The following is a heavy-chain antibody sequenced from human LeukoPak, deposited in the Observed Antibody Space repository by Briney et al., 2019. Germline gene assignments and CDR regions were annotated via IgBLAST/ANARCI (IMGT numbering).Heavy chain of an antibody. CDR3: ARRQGTTLNFDY. J-gene: IGHJ4*02. CDR1: GYTFTRYA. Sequence: ASVKVSCKASGYTFTRYAFSWVRQAPGQGLEWMGWISTYDGDTHYAQNFQGRVTMTSDTSTSTAYMELRSLRTDDTAVYYCARRQGTTLNFDYWGQGTLVTVSS. D-gene: IGHD1-1*01. CDR2: ISTYDGDT. V-gene: IGHV1-18*01.